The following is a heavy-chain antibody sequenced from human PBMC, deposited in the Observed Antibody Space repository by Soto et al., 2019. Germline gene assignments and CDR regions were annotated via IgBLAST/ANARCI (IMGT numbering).Heavy chain of an antibody. CDR2: INHSGST. CDR3: ARGYDFWSGYPYYYYGRDV. Sequence: PSETLSLTCAVYGGSFSGYYWSWIRQPPGKGLEWIGEINHSGSTNYNPSLKSRVTISVDTSKNQFSLKLSSVTAADTAVYYCARGYDFWSGYPYYYYGRDVWGQGTTGTVS. J-gene: IGHJ6*02. CDR1: GGSFSGYY. D-gene: IGHD3-3*01. V-gene: IGHV4-34*01.